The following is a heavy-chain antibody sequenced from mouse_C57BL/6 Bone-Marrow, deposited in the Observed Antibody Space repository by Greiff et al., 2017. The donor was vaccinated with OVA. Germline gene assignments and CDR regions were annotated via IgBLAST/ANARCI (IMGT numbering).Heavy chain of an antibody. D-gene: IGHD2-2*01. Sequence: EVKLVESGAELVRPGASVKLSCTASGFNIKDDYMHWVKQRPEQGLAWIGWIDPENGDTEYASKFQGKATITADTSSNTAYLQLSSLTSEDTAVYYCTTGWFYFDYWGQGTTLTVSS. J-gene: IGHJ2*01. CDR2: IDPENGDT. V-gene: IGHV14-4*01. CDR1: GFNIKDDY. CDR3: TTGWFYFDY.